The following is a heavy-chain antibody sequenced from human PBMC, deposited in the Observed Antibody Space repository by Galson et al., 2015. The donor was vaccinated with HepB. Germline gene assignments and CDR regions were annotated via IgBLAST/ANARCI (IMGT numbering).Heavy chain of an antibody. CDR2: ISAYNGNT. V-gene: IGHV1-18*01. J-gene: IGHJ4*02. D-gene: IGHD2-15*01. Sequence: SVKVSCKASGYTFTSYGISWVRQAPGQGLEWMGWISAYNGNTNYAQKLQGRVTMTTDTSTSTAYMELRSLRSDDTAVYYCARAGLKYCSGGSCYPLDYWGQGTLVTVSS. CDR3: ARAGLKYCSGGSCYPLDY. CDR1: GYTFTSYG.